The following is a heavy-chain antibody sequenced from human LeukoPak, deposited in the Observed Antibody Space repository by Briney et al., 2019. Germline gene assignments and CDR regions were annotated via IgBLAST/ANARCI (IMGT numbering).Heavy chain of an antibody. J-gene: IGHJ4*02. D-gene: IGHD1-26*01. CDR1: GFNFHEYA. CDR3: AKARGGSYSCYLDY. CDR2: INYNSKTI. V-gene: IGHV3-9*01. Sequence: GGSLRLSCAASGFNFHEYAMHWVRQAPGKGLEWVSGINYNSKTIGYVDSVKGRFTISRDNAKNSLYLQMNNLRAEDTAFYFCAKARGGSYSCYLDYWGQGTLVSVSS.